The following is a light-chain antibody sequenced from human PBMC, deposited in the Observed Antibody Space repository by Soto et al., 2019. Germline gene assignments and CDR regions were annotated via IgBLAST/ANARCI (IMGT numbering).Light chain of an antibody. CDR2: ETY. J-gene: IGKJ1*01. CDR3: QQYGSSPPWT. CDR1: QSVRNNY. V-gene: IGKV3-20*01. Sequence: EIVVSLSPDTLSSSPGERLTLSCRASQSVRNNYLAWYQLKPGQAPRLLIYETYRRATGIPDRFSGSGSGTDFTLTISRLEPEDFAVYYCQQYGSSPPWTFGQGTKVDI.